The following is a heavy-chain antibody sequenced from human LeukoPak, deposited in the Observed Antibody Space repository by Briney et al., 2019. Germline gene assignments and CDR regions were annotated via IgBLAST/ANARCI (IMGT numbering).Heavy chain of an antibody. Sequence: SVKVSCKAPGGTFSSYAISWVRQAPGQGLEWMGRIIPILGIANYAQKFQGRVTITADKPTSTAYMGLSSLRSEDTAVYYCAAAEINDYGDYEGAFDIWGQGTMVTVSS. CDR3: AAAEINDYGDYEGAFDI. CDR2: IIPILGIA. CDR1: GGTFSSYA. D-gene: IGHD4-17*01. J-gene: IGHJ3*02. V-gene: IGHV1-69*04.